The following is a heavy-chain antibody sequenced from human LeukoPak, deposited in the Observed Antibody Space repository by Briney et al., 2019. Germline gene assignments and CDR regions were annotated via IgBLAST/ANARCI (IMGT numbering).Heavy chain of an antibody. J-gene: IGHJ6*03. CDR1: GGSISSSS. CDR2: ISSSSSTI. CDR3: ARSGYYMDV. Sequence: PSETLSLTCTVSGGSISSSSYYWGWIRQPPGKGLEWVSYISSSSSTIYYADSVKGRFTISRDSAKNSLYLQMNSLRAEDTAVYYCARSGYYMDVWGKGTTVTVSS. V-gene: IGHV3-48*01. D-gene: IGHD3-10*01.